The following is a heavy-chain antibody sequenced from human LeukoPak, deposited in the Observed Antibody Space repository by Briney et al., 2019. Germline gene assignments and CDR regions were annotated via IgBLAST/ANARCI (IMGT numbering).Heavy chain of an antibody. CDR3: ALRVVPLEGEEWGFIGDY. CDR2: IYHSGTT. CDR1: DYPFSRNYF. D-gene: IGHD2-15*01. V-gene: IGHV4-38-2*01. J-gene: IGHJ4*02. Sequence: SETLSLTCAVSDYPFSRNYFWGWIRQPPGKGLEWIGGIYHSGTTYYNPSLKSRVTFLLDTSKSQFSLKLTSVSAADTAMYFCALRVVPLEGEEWGFIGDYWGQGILVTVSS.